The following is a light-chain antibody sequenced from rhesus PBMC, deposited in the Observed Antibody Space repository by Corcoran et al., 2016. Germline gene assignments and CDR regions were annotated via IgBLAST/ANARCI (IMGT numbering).Light chain of an antibody. CDR2: GAS. CDR1: QSVSNS. J-gene: IGKJ4*01. Sequence: EIVMTQSPGTLSLSPGERATLSCRSSQSVSNSLAWYQQKPGQVPKLLIYGASSRATGIQDRVSGMWSGTEFTLTISSLEPEDVGVYYCQQDYSWPLTFGGGTKVELK. V-gene: IGKV3-42*01. CDR3: QQDYSWPLT.